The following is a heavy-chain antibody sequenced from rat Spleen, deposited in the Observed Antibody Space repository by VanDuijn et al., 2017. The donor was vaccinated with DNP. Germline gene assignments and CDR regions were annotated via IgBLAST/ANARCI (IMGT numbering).Heavy chain of an antibody. D-gene: IGHD1-11*01. Sequence: EVQLVESGGDLVQPGRSLKLSCVASGFTFNNYWMTWIRQVPGKGLEWVASITSSGGSTYYPDSVKGRFTISRDNAKNTLYLQMNSLRSEDTATYYCARDGATEGPSYWGQGVMVTVSS. CDR3: ARDGATEGPSY. CDR1: GFTFNNYW. V-gene: IGHV5-31*01. J-gene: IGHJ2*01. CDR2: ITSSGGST.